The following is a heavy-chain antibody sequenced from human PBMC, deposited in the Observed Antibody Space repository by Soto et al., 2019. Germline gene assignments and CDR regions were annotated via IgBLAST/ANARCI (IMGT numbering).Heavy chain of an antibody. J-gene: IGHJ4*02. D-gene: IGHD1-26*01. CDR1: AFTFSRYA. CDR2: ISDSGSST. V-gene: IGHV3-23*01. CDR3: AKTKWVVSSHLDE. Sequence: SVGLPCAASAFTFSRYAMSWVRQVPGKGLEWVSGISDSGSSTYYAYSVKGRFTISSDNSKNTLYLQMYSLRAEDPAVYYCAKTKWVVSSHLDEWGRGSLIT.